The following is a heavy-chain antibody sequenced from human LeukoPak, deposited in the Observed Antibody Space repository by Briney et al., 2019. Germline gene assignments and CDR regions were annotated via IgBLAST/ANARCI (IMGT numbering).Heavy chain of an antibody. J-gene: IGHJ5*02. CDR3: AREPLANWFDP. V-gene: IGHV3-53*01. CDR1: GFTFSSYA. Sequence: PGGSLRLSCAASGFTFSSYAMSWVRQAPGKGLEWVSVIYSGGSTYYADSVKGRFTISRDNSKNTMYLQMNSLRAEDTAVYYCAREPLANWFDPWGQGTLVTVSS. CDR2: IYSGGST.